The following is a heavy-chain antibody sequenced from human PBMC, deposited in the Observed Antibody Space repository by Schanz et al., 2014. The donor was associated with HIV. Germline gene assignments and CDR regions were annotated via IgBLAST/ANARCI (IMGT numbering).Heavy chain of an antibody. D-gene: IGHD3-22*01. J-gene: IGHJ6*02. Sequence: EVQVLESGGDLVQPGGSLRLSCAASGLTLSSYGMSWVRQAPGKGLEWVSNISGSGGSTFYADAAKGRFTISRDNSKKRLFLQMNSLRAEDTAIYYCARDPLPYYSDSGASFLNGLDVWGQGTTVTVSS. V-gene: IGHV3-23*01. CDR1: GLTLSSYG. CDR3: ARDPLPYYSDSGASFLNGLDV. CDR2: ISGSGGST.